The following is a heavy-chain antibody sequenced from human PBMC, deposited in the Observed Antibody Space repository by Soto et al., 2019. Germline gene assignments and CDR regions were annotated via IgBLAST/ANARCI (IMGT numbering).Heavy chain of an antibody. CDR1: GYTFTSYG. V-gene: IGHV1-18*01. D-gene: IGHD2-2*01. CDR3: AGDIVVVPAARRAFDI. CDR2: ISAYNGNT. J-gene: IGHJ3*02. Sequence: GASVKVSCKASGYTFTSYGISWVRQAPGQGLEWMGWISAYNGNTNYAQKLQGRVTMTTDTSTSTAYMELRSLRSDDTAVYYCAGDIVVVPAARRAFDIWGQGTMVTVSS.